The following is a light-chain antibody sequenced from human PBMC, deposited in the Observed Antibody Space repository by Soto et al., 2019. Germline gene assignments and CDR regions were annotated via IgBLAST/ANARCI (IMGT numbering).Light chain of an antibody. CDR3: QQYNDWPET. Sequence: EIEMTQSPATLSASPGERATLSCRASQSVSSNLAWYQQRVGQAPKLLIYDASTRATGIPARFSGSGSGTEFTLTISSLQSEDFAVYYYQQYNDWPETFGQGTKV. J-gene: IGKJ1*01. CDR2: DAS. V-gene: IGKV3-15*01. CDR1: QSVSSN.